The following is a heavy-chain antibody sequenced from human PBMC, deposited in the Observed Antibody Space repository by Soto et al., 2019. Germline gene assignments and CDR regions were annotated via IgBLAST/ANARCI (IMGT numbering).Heavy chain of an antibody. J-gene: IGHJ6*02. CDR1: GLTFSSYG. CDR2: IWYDGSNK. CDR3: ARDEFLKGYYYYGMDV. Sequence: PGGSLRLSCAASGLTFSSYGMHWVRQAPGKGLEWVAVIWYDGSNKYYADSVKGRFTISRDNSKNTLYLQMNSLRAEDTAVYYCARDEFLKGYYYYGMDVWGQGTTVTVSS. D-gene: IGHD3-3*01. V-gene: IGHV3-33*01.